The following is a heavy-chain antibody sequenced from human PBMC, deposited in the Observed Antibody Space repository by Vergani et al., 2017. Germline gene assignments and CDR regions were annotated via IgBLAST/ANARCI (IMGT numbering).Heavy chain of an antibody. CDR2: VFHSGSA. J-gene: IGHJ3*02. V-gene: IGHV4-38-2*02. Sequence: QVQLQESGPGLVKPSETLYLTFSVSGYSISRGYYWGWIRQPPGKGLEWIATVFHSGSAYYNPSLRRRVTISVETSKNQFSLRLTTLTAADTAVYYCARQVRVSQVVDAFETLGRGTEVSVSS. D-gene: IGHD2-15*01. CDR1: GYSISRGYY. CDR3: ARQVRVSQVVDAFET.